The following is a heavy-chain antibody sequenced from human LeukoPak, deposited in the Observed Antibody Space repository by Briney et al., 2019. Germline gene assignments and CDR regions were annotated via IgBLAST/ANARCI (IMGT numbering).Heavy chain of an antibody. CDR3: ASGGTTKGTTGCFYD. J-gene: IGHJ4*02. CDR2: IQHSGAT. CDR1: GFTFNNYW. V-gene: IGHV4-4*01. Sequence: PGGSLRLSCVASGFTFNNYWMSWVRQSPGRGLEWMGEIQHSGATNYNPSLRGRVAMSVDKSKNQFSLKVTAVTAADAAVYFCASGGTTKGTTGCFYDWGQRTLGAVSS. D-gene: IGHD4-17*01.